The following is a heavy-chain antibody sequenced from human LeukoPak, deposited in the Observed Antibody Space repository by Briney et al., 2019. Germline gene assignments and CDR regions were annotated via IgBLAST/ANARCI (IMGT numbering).Heavy chain of an antibody. J-gene: IGHJ4*02. V-gene: IGHV1-69*13. Sequence: GASAKVSCKASGGTFSSYAISWVRPAPGQGLEWMGGIIPIFGTANYAQKFQGRVTITADESTNTAYMELSSLRSEYTAVYYCASRSVVVPAAMAPKFDYWGQGTLVTVSS. D-gene: IGHD2-2*01. CDR3: ASRSVVVPAAMAPKFDY. CDR1: GGTFSSYA. CDR2: IIPIFGTA.